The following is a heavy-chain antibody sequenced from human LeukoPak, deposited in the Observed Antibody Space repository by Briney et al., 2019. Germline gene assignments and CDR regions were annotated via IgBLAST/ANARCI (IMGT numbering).Heavy chain of an antibody. CDR3: ARGGGDDAFDI. CDR2: IWFDGSNK. V-gene: IGHV3-33*01. D-gene: IGHD3-10*01. CDR1: GFTFSNYG. J-gene: IGHJ3*02. Sequence: SGGPLRLSCAASGFTFSNYGMHWVRQAPAKGLEWVAVIWFDGSNKYYADSVKGRFTISRDNSKSTLYLQLNSLRAEDTAVYYCARGGGDDAFDIWGRGTMVTVSS.